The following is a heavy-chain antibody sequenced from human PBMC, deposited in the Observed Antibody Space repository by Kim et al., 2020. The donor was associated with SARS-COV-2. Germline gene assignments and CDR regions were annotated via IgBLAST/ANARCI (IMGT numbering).Heavy chain of an antibody. V-gene: IGHV3-23*01. Sequence: DSVKGRFTISRDNSKNTLYLQMNSLRAEDTAVYYCAKDRSSGWYRGWFDPWGQGTLVTVSS. D-gene: IGHD6-19*01. J-gene: IGHJ5*02. CDR3: AKDRSSGWYRGWFDP.